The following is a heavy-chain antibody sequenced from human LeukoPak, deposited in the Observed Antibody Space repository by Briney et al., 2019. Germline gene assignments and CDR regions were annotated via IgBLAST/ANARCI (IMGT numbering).Heavy chain of an antibody. CDR3: ARDHSSSSEDY. CDR1: GYSISSGYY. V-gene: IGHV4-38-2*02. J-gene: IGHJ4*02. Sequence: SETLSLTCTVSGYSISSGYYWAWIQQPPGKGLAWIGSIFHTGSTYHNPSLKSRVTISVDTSKNQSSLKLNSVTAADTAVYYCARDHSSSSEDYWGQGTLVTVSS. CDR2: IFHTGST. D-gene: IGHD6-13*01.